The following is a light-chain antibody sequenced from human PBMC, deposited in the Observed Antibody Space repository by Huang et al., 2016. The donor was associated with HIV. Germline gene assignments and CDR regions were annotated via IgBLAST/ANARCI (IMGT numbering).Light chain of an antibody. CDR1: QNISRY. CDR3: QQSDRTPRT. J-gene: IGKJ2*01. Sequence: DIQMTQSPSSLSAFIGDRVIISCRASQNISRYLNWYQQKPGKAHKLLIYAAISLQGWVPSTFSGNGSGTDFTLTITNLQPEDSATYYCQQSDRTPRTFGQGTKLEIK. V-gene: IGKV1-39*01. CDR2: AAI.